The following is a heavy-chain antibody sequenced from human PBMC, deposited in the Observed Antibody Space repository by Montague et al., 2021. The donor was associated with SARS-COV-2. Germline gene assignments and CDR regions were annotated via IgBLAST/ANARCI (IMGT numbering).Heavy chain of an antibody. Sequence: SETLSLTCTVSGGSCSSASYYYNWIRPSAGLGLEWIGHIYVTGITNYNPTFESRVSISIDTSKDQFSLNLRSVTAADTAVYYCARVRGVGGRYCGATPHHGVDVWGQGATVTVSS. CDR1: GGSCSSASYY. V-gene: IGHV4-61*10. J-gene: IGHJ6*02. CDR2: IYVTGIT. D-gene: IGHD4/OR15-4a*01. CDR3: ARVRGVGGRYCGATPHHGVDV.